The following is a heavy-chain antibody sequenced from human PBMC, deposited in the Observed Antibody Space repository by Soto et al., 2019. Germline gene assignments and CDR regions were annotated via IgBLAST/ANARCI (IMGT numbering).Heavy chain of an antibody. CDR3: SGAHYGDYGYGMDV. J-gene: IGHJ6*02. CDR2: IYHSGTT. V-gene: IGHV4-30-2*01. D-gene: IGHD4-17*01. Sequence: QLQLQESGSGLVKPSQTLSLTCAVSGGSIRSGGYSWSWIRQPPGKGREWIGYIYHSGTTYYNPSLKSRGTISADRSKNQFSLKLSSVTAADTAVYYCSGAHYGDYGYGMDVWGQGTTVSVSS. CDR1: GGSIRSGGYS.